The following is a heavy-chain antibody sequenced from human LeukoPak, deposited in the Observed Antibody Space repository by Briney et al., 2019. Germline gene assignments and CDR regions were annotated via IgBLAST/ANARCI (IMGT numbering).Heavy chain of an antibody. D-gene: IGHD6-13*01. CDR2: IYWDDDK. Sequence: NVSGPTLVKPTQTLTLTCTFSGFALSTSGVRVGWICQPPGKALGWLALIYWDDDKRYSPSLKSRLTITKDTSKSQVVLTMTNMDPMDAATYFCAHSGAAESGFGYWGQGTLVTVSS. J-gene: IGHJ4*02. CDR1: GFALSTSGVR. V-gene: IGHV2-5*02. CDR3: AHSGAAESGFGY.